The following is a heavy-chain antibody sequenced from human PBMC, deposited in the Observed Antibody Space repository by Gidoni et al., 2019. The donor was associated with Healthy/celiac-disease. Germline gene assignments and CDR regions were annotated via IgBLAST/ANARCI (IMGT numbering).Heavy chain of an antibody. V-gene: IGHV3-21*01. CDR1: GFTFSSYS. CDR2: ISSSSSYI. CDR3: ARAALGGVDY. Sequence: EVQLVESGGGLVKPGGSLRLSCAASGFTFSSYSMNHRQAPGKGLEWVSSISSSSSYIYYADSVKGRFTISRDNAKNSLYLQMNSLRAEDTAVYYCARAALGGVDYWGQGTLVTVSS. J-gene: IGHJ4*02.